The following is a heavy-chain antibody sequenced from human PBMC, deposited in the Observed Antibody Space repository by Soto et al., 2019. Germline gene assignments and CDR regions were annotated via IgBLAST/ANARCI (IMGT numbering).Heavy chain of an antibody. V-gene: IGHV1-18*04. CDR2: ISVQNGDT. CDR3: ARDRVDSGSYYSRFHY. D-gene: IGHD1-26*01. CDR1: GYTFTMFG. Sequence: QVQLIQSGAEVQKPGASVKVSCMASGYTFTMFGFSWVRQAPGQGLEWMGWISVQNGDTRYAQKFQGRVTLTTDASKSTAYMELGSLTSDDTAVYYCARDRVDSGSYYSRFHYWGQGTLVTVSS. J-gene: IGHJ4*02.